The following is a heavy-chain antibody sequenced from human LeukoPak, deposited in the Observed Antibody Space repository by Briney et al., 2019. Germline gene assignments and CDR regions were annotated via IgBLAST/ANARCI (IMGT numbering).Heavy chain of an antibody. J-gene: IGHJ6*03. Sequence: ASVKVSCKASGGTFSSYAISWVRQAPGQGLEWMGWINPNSGGTNYAQKFQGRVTMTRDTSISTAYMELSRLRSDDTAVYYCARALSYYYYYMDVWGKGTTVTVSS. CDR2: INPNSGGT. CDR1: GGTFSSYA. CDR3: ARALSYYYYYMDV. V-gene: IGHV1-2*02.